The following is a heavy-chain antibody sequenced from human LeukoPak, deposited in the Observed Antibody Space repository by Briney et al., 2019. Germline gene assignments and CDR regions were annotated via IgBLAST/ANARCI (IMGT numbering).Heavy chain of an antibody. CDR2: INPNSGGT. V-gene: IGHV1-2*02. Sequence: ASVKVSCKASGYTFTGYYMHWVRQAPGQGLEWMGWINPNSGGTNYAQKFQGRVTMTRDTSISTAYMEPSRLRSDDTAVYYCARALYGNYVDYFDYWGQGTLVTVSS. CDR3: ARALYGNYVDYFDY. D-gene: IGHD4-11*01. CDR1: GYTFTGYY. J-gene: IGHJ4*02.